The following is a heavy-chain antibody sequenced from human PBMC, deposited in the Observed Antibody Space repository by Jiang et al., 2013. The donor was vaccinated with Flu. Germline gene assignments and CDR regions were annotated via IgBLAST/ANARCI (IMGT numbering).Heavy chain of an antibody. Sequence: GSGLVKPSETLSLTCTVSGGSISSSSYYWGWIRQPPGKGLEWIGSIYYSGSTYYNPSLKSRVTISVDTSKNQFSLKLSSVTAADTAVYYCAREARDGWYDYWGQGTLVTVSS. V-gene: IGHV4-39*02. J-gene: IGHJ4*02. CDR1: GGSISSSSYY. CDR3: AREARDGWYDY. D-gene: IGHD5-24*01. CDR2: IYYSGST.